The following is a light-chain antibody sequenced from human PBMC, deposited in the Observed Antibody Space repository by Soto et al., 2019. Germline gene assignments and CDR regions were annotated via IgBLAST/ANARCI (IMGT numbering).Light chain of an antibody. CDR1: SSDVGGYNY. V-gene: IGLV2-11*01. J-gene: IGLJ3*02. Sequence: QSALTQPRSVSGSPGQSVTISCTGTSSDVGGYNYVSWYQQHPGKAPKLMIYDVSKRPSGVPDRFSGYKSGNTASLTISGLQAEEEADYYCCSYAGNSWVFGGGTKLTVL. CDR3: CSYAGNSWV. CDR2: DVS.